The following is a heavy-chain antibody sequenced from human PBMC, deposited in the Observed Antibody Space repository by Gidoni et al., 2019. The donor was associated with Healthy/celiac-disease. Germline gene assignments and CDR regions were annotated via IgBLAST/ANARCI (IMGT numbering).Heavy chain of an antibody. J-gene: IGHJ4*02. CDR2: MNPNSGNT. Sequence: QVQLVQSGAEVKTPGASVKVSCTASGYTFTSYDINWVRQATGQGLEWMGWMNPNSGNTGYAQKFQGRVTMTRNTSISTAYMELSRLRSEDTAVYYCARGDYYDILTGYYPLGYWGQGTLVTVSS. V-gene: IGHV1-8*01. CDR1: GYTFTSYD. D-gene: IGHD3-9*01. CDR3: ARGDYYDILTGYYPLGY.